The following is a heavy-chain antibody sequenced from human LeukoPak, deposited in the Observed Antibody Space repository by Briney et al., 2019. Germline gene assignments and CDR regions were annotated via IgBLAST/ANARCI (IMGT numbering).Heavy chain of an antibody. Sequence: GRSLRLSCAASGFTFSSYGMHWVRQAPGKGLEWVAVISYDGSNKYYADSVKGRFTISRDNSKNTLYLQVNSLRAEDTAVYYCAKAYSGSYSAFDIWGQGTMVTVSS. V-gene: IGHV3-30*18. CDR1: GFTFSSYG. D-gene: IGHD1-26*01. CDR2: ISYDGSNK. J-gene: IGHJ3*02. CDR3: AKAYSGSYSAFDI.